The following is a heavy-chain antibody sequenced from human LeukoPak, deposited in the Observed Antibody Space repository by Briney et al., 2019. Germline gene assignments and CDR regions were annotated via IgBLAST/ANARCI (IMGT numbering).Heavy chain of an antibody. CDR1: AFTFSSYW. CDR3: ARGPPWYFDL. CDR2: INGDGSST. D-gene: IGHD6-25*01. V-gene: IGHV3-74*01. Sequence: PGGSLKLSCAASAFTFSSYWMHWVRPAPGKGLVWVSRINGDGSSTAYADSVKGRFTISRDNAKNTLYLQMNSLTAEDTAVYYCARGPPWYFDLWGRGTLVTVSS. J-gene: IGHJ2*01.